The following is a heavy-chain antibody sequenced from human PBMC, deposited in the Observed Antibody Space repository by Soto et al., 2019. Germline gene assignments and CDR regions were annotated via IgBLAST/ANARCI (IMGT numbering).Heavy chain of an antibody. CDR2: ISAYNGNT. Sequence: ASVEVSCNSSGYTFTSYGISWVRQAPVQGLEWMGWISAYNGNTNYAQKLQGRVTMTTDTSTSTAYMELRSLRSDDTAVYYCARYYYDSSGLNDFDYWGQGTLVTVSA. CDR3: ARYYYDSSGLNDFDY. CDR1: GYTFTSYG. D-gene: IGHD3-22*01. V-gene: IGHV1-18*04. J-gene: IGHJ4*02.